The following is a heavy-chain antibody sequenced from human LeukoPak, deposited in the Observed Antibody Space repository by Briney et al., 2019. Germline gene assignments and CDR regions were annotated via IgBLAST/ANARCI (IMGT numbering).Heavy chain of an antibody. CDR2: ISAYNGNT. J-gene: IGHJ4*02. D-gene: IGHD5-18*01. CDR1: GYTFTSYG. CDR3: VRDLDTTMAARYLFES. V-gene: IGHV1-18*04. Sequence: ASVKVSCKASGYTFTSYGISWVRQAPGQGLEWMGWISAYNGNTNYAQKLQGRVTITTDTSTTAVYMEVRSLRSDDTAVYYCVRDLDTTMAARYLFESWGQGTLVTVSS.